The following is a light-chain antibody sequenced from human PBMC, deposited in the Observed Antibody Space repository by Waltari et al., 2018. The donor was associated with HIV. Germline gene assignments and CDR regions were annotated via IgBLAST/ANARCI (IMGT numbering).Light chain of an antibody. V-gene: IGLV1-44*01. J-gene: IGLJ2*01. Sequence: QSVLTQPPSASGTPGQRVTMSCSGSSSNIGRTSVNWYQQLPGTAPKLLIYSDNQRPFGVPDRFCGSKSGTSGSLASSGLQSEDEAVYYCASWEDSLNGVVFGGGTKLTVL. CDR3: ASWEDSLNGVV. CDR2: SDN. CDR1: SSNIGRTS.